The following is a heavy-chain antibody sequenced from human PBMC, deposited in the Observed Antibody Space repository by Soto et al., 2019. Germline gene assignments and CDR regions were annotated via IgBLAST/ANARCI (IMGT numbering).Heavy chain of an antibody. CDR3: ARLGGSSWSFDY. CDR1: GGSISSSSYY. V-gene: IGHV4-39*01. D-gene: IGHD6-13*01. CDR2: IYYSGST. J-gene: IGHJ4*02. Sequence: SETLSLTCTVSGGSISSSSYYWGWIRQPPGKGLEWIGSIYYSGSTYYNPSLKSRVTISVDTSKNQFSLKLSSVTAADTAVYYCARLGGSSWSFDYWGQGTLVTVSS.